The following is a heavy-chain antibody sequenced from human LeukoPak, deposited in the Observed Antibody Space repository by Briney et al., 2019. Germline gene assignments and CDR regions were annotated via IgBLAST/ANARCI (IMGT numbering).Heavy chain of an antibody. CDR1: GGSISSYY. CDR3: ARDHYDILTGHYRGYYFDY. J-gene: IGHJ4*02. CDR2: IYTSGST. Sequence: ETLSLTCPVSGGSISSYYWSWIRQPAGKGLEWIGRIYTSGSTNYNPSLKSRVTMSVDTSKNQFSLKLSSVTAADTAVYYCARDHYDILTGHYRGYYFDYWGQGTLVTVSS. V-gene: IGHV4-4*07. D-gene: IGHD3-9*01.